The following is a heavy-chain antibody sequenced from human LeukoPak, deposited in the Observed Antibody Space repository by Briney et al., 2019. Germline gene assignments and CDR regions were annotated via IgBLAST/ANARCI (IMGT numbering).Heavy chain of an antibody. CDR1: GGSISSYY. CDR2: IYNSGNT. CDR3: ARTLSGSFYSDY. D-gene: IGHD3-10*01. V-gene: IGHV4-59*01. J-gene: IGHJ4*02. Sequence: SETLSLTCTVSGGSISSYYWSWIRQPPGKGLEWIGYIYNSGNTNYNPSLKSRVTISVDRSKNQFSLKLSSVTAADTAVYYCARTLSGSFYSDYWGQGTLVTVSS.